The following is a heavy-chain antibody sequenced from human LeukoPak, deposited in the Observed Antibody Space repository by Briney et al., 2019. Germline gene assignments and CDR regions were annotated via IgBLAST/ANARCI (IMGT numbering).Heavy chain of an antibody. V-gene: IGHV4-39*07. D-gene: IGHD6-19*01. CDR3: ARGFSGKQWPTRRSSDGLDV. J-gene: IGHJ6*02. CDR1: GGSISTINYY. CDR2: IYYSEST. Sequence: SETLSLTCTVSGGSISTINYYWDWIRQPPGKGLEWIGSIYYSESTYYNPSLKSRVTISVDTSKNQFSLKLSSVTAADTAVYYCARGFSGKQWPTRRSSDGLDVWGQGTTVTVSS.